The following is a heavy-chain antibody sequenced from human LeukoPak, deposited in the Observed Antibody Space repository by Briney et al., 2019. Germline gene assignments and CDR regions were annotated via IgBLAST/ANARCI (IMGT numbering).Heavy chain of an antibody. J-gene: IGHJ4*02. CDR2: IRYDGSNK. D-gene: IGHD3-22*01. CDR3: AKDEYMMVATIDY. V-gene: IGHV3-30*02. CDR1: GFTFSSYS. Sequence: GGSLRLSCAASGFTFSSYSMNWVRQAPGKGLEWVAFIRYDGSNKYYADSVKGRFTISRDNSKNTLYLQMNSLRAEDTAVYYCAKDEYMMVATIDYWGQGTLVTVSS.